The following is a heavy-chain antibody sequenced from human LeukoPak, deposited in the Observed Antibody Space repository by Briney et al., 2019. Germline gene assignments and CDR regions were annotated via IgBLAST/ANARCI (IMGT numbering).Heavy chain of an antibody. CDR1: GGPFSGYY. Sequence: PSETLSLTCAVYGGPFSGYYWSWIRQPPGKGLEWIGEINHSGSTNYNPSLKSRVTISVDTSKNQFSLKLSSVTAADTAVYYCAPDRRDGYNMSWGQGTLVTVSS. V-gene: IGHV4-34*01. CDR3: APDRRDGYNMS. CDR2: INHSGST. J-gene: IGHJ4*02. D-gene: IGHD5-24*01.